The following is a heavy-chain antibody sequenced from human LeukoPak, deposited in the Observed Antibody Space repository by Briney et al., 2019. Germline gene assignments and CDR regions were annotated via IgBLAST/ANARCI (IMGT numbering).Heavy chain of an antibody. Sequence: GGSLRLSCAASGFTFSSYSMNWVRQAPGKGLGWVSYISSSSSTIYYADSVKGRFTISRDNAKNSLYLQMNSLRAEDTAVYYCARVTIAVADHFDYWGQGTLVTVSS. CDR2: ISSSSSTI. CDR3: ARVTIAVADHFDY. V-gene: IGHV3-48*01. D-gene: IGHD6-19*01. J-gene: IGHJ4*02. CDR1: GFTFSSYS.